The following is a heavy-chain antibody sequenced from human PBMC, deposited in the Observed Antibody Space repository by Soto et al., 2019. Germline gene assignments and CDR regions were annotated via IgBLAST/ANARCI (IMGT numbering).Heavy chain of an antibody. CDR3: ARDAVYCSGGSCYVRYYYYGMDV. CDR2: ISYDGSNK. Sequence: GGSLRLSCAASGFTFSSYAMHWVRQAPGKGLEWVSVISYDGSNKYYADSVKGRFTISRDNSKNTLYLQMNSLRAEDTAVYYCARDAVYCSGGSCYVRYYYYGMDVWGQGTTVTLSS. V-gene: IGHV3-30*04. J-gene: IGHJ6*02. D-gene: IGHD2-15*01. CDR1: GFTFSSYA.